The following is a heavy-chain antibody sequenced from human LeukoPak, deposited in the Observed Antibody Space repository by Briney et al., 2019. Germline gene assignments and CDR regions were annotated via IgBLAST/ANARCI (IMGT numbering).Heavy chain of an antibody. CDR1: GFTFSSHD. J-gene: IGHJ4*02. CDR3: AKGPPFSSSWYFDY. V-gene: IGHV3-23*01. D-gene: IGHD6-13*01. CDR2: IRSGGGSS. Sequence: GGSLRLSCAASGFTFSSHDMSWVRQAPGKGLEWVSAIRSGGGSSFYADSVKGRFTISRDNPKNTLYLQMNSLRAEDTAVYYCAKGPPFSSSWYFDYWAQGTLVTVSS.